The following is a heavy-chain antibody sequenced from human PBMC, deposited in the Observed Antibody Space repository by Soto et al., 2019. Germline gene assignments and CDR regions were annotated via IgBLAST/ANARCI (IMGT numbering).Heavy chain of an antibody. CDR2: INHSGST. CDR1: GGSFSGYY. Sequence: SETLSLTCAVYGGSFSGYYWSWILQPPWKGLEWIGEINHSGSTNYNPSLKSRVTISVDTSKNQFSLKLSSVTAADTAVYYCARGRQDSIVVVPAARSRYYYYYMDVWGKGTTVTVSS. J-gene: IGHJ6*03. D-gene: IGHD2-2*01. CDR3: ARGRQDSIVVVPAARSRYYYYYMDV. V-gene: IGHV4-34*01.